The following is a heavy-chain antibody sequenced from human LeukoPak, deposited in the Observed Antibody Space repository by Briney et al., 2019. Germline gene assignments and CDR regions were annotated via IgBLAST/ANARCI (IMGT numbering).Heavy chain of an antibody. V-gene: IGHV4-4*07. CDR2: IYTSGST. Sequence: SETLSLTCTVSGGSISSYYWSWIRQPAGKGLDWIGRIYTSGSTNYNPSLKSRVTMSVDTSKNQFSLKLSSVTAADTAVYYCARVIAAAGIGGYYYMDVWGKGTTVTVSS. CDR1: GGSISSYY. D-gene: IGHD6-13*01. CDR3: ARVIAAAGIGGYYYMDV. J-gene: IGHJ6*03.